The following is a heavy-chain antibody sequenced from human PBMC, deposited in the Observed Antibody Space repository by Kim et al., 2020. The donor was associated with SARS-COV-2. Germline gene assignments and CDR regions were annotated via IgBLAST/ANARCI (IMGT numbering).Heavy chain of an antibody. CDR1: GFTFSDYY. J-gene: IGHJ5*02. D-gene: IGHD2-8*01. Sequence: GGSLRLSCPASGFTFSDYYMSWARQAPGKWLEWVSYTMRSGSIKYYADSVKARFTISRDNSKNSLYLQMNCQMAEDTAVYYRASDRPTNWIAPWGQGTL. CDR3: ASDRPTNWIAP. V-gene: IGHV3-11*01. CDR2: TMRSGSIK.